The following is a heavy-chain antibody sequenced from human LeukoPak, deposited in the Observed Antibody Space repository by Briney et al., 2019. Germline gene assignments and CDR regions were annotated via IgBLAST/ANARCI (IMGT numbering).Heavy chain of an antibody. Sequence: GGSLRLSCAASGFTFSSYWMSWVRQAPGKGLEWVANIKQDGSEKYYVDSVKGRFTISRGNAKNSLYLQMNSLRAEDTAVYYCARDRARFSAYYYYYGMDVWGQGTTVTVSS. CDR2: IKQDGSEK. CDR1: GFTFSSYW. CDR3: ARDRARFSAYYYYYGMDV. D-gene: IGHD3-3*01. J-gene: IGHJ6*02. V-gene: IGHV3-7*01.